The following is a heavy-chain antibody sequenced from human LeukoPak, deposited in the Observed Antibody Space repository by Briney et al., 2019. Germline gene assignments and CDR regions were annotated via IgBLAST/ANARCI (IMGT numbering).Heavy chain of an antibody. CDR2: MNPNSGNT. Sequence: GASVKVSCKTSGYTFTSYDINWVRQATGEGLEWVGWMNPNSGNTGYAQKFLDRVSMTRNAAISTAYMELSSLRSEDTAVYYCARGYSSGWYAKYYFDYWGQGTLVTVSS. J-gene: IGHJ4*02. D-gene: IGHD6-19*01. CDR3: ARGYSSGWYAKYYFDY. V-gene: IGHV1-8*01. CDR1: GYTFTSYD.